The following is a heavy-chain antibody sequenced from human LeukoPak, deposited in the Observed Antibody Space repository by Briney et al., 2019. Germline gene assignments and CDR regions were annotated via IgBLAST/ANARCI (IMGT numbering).Heavy chain of an antibody. CDR1: GGSFSSYA. Sequence: SVKVSCKASGGSFSSYAISWVRQAPGQGLEWMGRIIPIFGTANYAQKFQGRVTITTDESTSTAYMELSSLRSEDTAVYYCARERDIVLMVRYDSSGLPEPYAFDIWGQGTMVTVSS. CDR3: ARERDIVLMVRYDSSGLPEPYAFDI. V-gene: IGHV1-69*05. J-gene: IGHJ3*02. D-gene: IGHD2-8*01. CDR2: IIPIFGTA.